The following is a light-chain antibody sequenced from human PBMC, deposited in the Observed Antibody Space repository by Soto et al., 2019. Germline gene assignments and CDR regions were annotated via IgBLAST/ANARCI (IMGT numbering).Light chain of an antibody. CDR1: QSVNNN. CDR3: QQYNNWPPPIT. Sequence: EIVMTQSPVTLSVSPGERVTLSCRASQSVNNNLAWYQQKPRQAPRLLIYGASTRATDIPDRFSGSGSGTEFTLTISSLQSEDFALYYCQQYNNWPPPITFGQGTRLEIK. V-gene: IGKV3-15*01. CDR2: GAS. J-gene: IGKJ5*01.